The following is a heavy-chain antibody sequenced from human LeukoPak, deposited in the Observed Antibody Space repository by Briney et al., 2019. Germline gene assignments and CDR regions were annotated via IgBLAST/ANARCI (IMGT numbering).Heavy chain of an antibody. CDR1: GFTFSSYW. D-gene: IGHD4-17*01. V-gene: IGHV3-74*01. Sequence: GGSLRLSCAAPGFTFSSYWMHWVRQAPGKGLVWVSRINSDGSRTTYADSVKGRFTISRDNAKNTLYLQMNSLRAEDTAVYYCARDLTTVQTFGDWGQGTLVSVSS. J-gene: IGHJ4*02. CDR3: ARDLTTVQTFGD. CDR2: INSDGSRT.